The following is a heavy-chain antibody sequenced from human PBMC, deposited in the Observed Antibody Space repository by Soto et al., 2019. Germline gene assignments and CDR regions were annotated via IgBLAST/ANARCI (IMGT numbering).Heavy chain of an antibody. Sequence: WESLRISCRGAGDSFADYWIGWVRQMPGKGLEYMGIIYAENSDTRYIPSLQGQVTISVDKSTSTAYLQWSSLKASDTAMYYCARARLYCSGGTCYSTAAFDIWGQGTMVTVSS. CDR3: ARARLYCSGGTCYSTAAFDI. V-gene: IGHV5-51*01. CDR2: IYAENSDT. CDR1: GDSFADYW. D-gene: IGHD2-15*01. J-gene: IGHJ3*02.